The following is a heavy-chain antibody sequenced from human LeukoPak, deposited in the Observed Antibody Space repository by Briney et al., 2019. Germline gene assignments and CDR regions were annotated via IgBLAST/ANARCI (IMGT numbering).Heavy chain of an antibody. V-gene: IGHV4-34*01. CDR2: INHSGST. J-gene: IGHJ6*03. CDR3: ARDLYYGDYGYYYYYYMDV. Sequence: SETLSLTCAVYGGSFSGYYWSWIRQPPGKGLEWIGEINHSGSTNYNPSLKSRVTISVDTSKNQFSLKLSSVTAADTAVYYCARDLYYGDYGYYYYYYMDVWGKGTTVTISS. CDR1: GGSFSGYY. D-gene: IGHD4-17*01.